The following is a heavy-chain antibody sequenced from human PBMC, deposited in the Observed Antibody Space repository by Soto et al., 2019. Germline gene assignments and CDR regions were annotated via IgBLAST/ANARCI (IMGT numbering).Heavy chain of an antibody. V-gene: IGHV4-4*02. D-gene: IGHD6-19*01. J-gene: IGHJ4*02. CDR1: GGSISSSHW. CDR2: IYHSGST. Sequence: VQLQESGPGLVKPSGTLSLTCAVYGGSISSSHWWSWVRQPPGKGLEWIGEIYHSGSTHSNPSLKLRVTISVAKSKNQVSLKLSSVTAADTSVDYCARVVIAVAAPVFDYWGQGTLVTVSS. CDR3: ARVVIAVAAPVFDY.